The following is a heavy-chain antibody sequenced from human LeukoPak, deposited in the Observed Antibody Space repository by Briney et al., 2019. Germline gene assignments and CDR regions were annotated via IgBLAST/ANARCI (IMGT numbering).Heavy chain of an antibody. V-gene: IGHV4-38-2*02. CDR1: GYSISSGYF. J-gene: IGHJ6*04. CDR3: ARGPVLRFLEWLLFRPPDV. D-gene: IGHD3-3*01. Sequence: ASETLSLTCTVSGYSISSGYFWGWIRQPPGKGLDWIGIIYHSGSTNYNPSLKSRVTISVDTSKNQFSLKLSSVTAADTAVYYCARGPVLRFLEWLLFRPPDVWGKGTTVTVSS. CDR2: IYHSGST.